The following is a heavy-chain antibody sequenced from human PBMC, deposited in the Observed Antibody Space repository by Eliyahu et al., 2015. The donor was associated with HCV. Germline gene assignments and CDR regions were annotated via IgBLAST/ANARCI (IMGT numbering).Heavy chain of an antibody. Sequence: QVQLLQAGAEVNKPQASLVVSCQASRHPFTXSYIHXXXXAPGQGXXWMGWINPNSGGTNYAQKFQAWVTMTRDTSVSTAYMELSRLTPDDTAVYYCARAALGRDYGLDVWGQGTTVTVSS. J-gene: IGHJ6*02. CDR3: ARAALGRDYGLDV. CDR1: RHPFTXSY. V-gene: IGHV1-2*04. D-gene: IGHD3-16*01. CDR2: INPNSGGT.